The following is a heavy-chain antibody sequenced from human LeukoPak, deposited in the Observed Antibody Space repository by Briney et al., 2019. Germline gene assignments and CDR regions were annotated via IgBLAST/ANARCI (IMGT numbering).Heavy chain of an antibody. CDR2: ISSSSTYT. D-gene: IGHD3-10*01. Sequence: GGSLRLSCAASGFTFSSHSMNWVREAPRKGLEWVSAISSSSTYTKYADSVKGRFTISRDNAKTSVYLQMDSVRAEDTAVYYCAKVGTGNQYGSGDFDLWGQGILVTVSS. CDR1: GFTFSSHS. J-gene: IGHJ4*02. V-gene: IGHV3-21*01. CDR3: AKVGTGNQYGSGDFDL.